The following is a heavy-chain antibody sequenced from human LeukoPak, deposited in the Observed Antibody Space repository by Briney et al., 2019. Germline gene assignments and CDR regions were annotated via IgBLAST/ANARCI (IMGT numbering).Heavy chain of an antibody. CDR2: ISTYNGNT. D-gene: IGHD2-2*01. CDR1: GYTFTSYA. Sequence: ASVKVSCKASGYTFTSYAINWVRQAPGQGLEWMGWISTYNGNTNYAQKFQGRVTMTTDTSTSTAYMELRSLRSDDTAVYYCASLHSTSSLAPLGYWGQGTLVTVSS. CDR3: ASLHSTSSLAPLGY. J-gene: IGHJ4*02. V-gene: IGHV1-18*01.